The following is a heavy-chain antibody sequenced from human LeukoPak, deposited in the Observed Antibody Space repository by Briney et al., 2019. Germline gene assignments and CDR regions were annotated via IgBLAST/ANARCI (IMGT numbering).Heavy chain of an antibody. CDR3: ARPLDYYYMDV. V-gene: IGHV3-74*01. Sequence: GGSLRLSCAASGFTFSTYWMSWVRQAPGKGLVWVSRINSDGSSTSYADSVKGRFTISRDNAKNTLYLQMNSLRAEDTAVYYCARPLDYYYMDVWGKGTTVTVSS. CDR2: INSDGSST. J-gene: IGHJ6*03. CDR1: GFTFSTYW.